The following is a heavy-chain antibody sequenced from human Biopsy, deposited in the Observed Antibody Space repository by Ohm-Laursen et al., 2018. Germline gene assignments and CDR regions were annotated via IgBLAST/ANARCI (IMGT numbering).Heavy chain of an antibody. CDR3: ARGSNDFGGLYFPR. J-gene: IGHJ4*02. CDR2: IYYSGST. Sequence: TLSLTCTVSGGSISSYYWSWIRQPPGKGLEWIGYIYYSGSTNYNPSLKSRVTISVDTSKNQFSLKLSSVTAADTAVYYCARGSNDFGGLYFPRWGQGTLLTVSS. CDR1: GGSISSYY. V-gene: IGHV4-59*08. D-gene: IGHD4-23*01.